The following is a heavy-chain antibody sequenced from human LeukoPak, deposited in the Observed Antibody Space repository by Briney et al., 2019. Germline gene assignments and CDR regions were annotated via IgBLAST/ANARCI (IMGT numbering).Heavy chain of an antibody. Sequence: GGSLRLSCAASEFTFSSYEMTWVRQAPGKGRESVSYISSGGTTTYYTDSVKGRFTISRDNAKNSLYLQMNSLTAEDTGVYYCARGRGNGDCYCAMGVWGQGTLVTVSS. V-gene: IGHV3-48*03. CDR1: EFTFSSYE. CDR3: ARGRGNGDCYCAMGV. J-gene: IGHJ4*02. D-gene: IGHD2-15*01. CDR2: ISSGGTTT.